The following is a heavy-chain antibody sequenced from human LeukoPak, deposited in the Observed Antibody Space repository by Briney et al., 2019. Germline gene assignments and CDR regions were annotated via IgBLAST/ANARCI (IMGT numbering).Heavy chain of an antibody. Sequence: EASVKVSCKASGYTFTSYDINWVRQATGQGLEWMGWMNPNSGNTGYAQKFQGRVTMTRNTSISTAYMELSSLRSEDTAVYYCARDYGDYLSMSDIWGQGTMVTVSS. CDR1: GYTFTSYD. J-gene: IGHJ3*02. CDR3: ARDYGDYLSMSDI. D-gene: IGHD4-17*01. V-gene: IGHV1-8*01. CDR2: MNPNSGNT.